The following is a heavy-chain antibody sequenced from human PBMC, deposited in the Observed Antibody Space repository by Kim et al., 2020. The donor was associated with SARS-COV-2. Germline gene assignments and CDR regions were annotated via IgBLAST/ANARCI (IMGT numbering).Heavy chain of an antibody. Sequence: SETLSLTCTVSGGSISSYYWSWNRQPPGKGLEWIGYIYFSGSTNYNPSLKSRVTISVDTSKNQFSLKLSSVTAADTAVYYCARDSSSWSGWFDPWGQGTLVTVSS. V-gene: IGHV4-59*13. CDR2: IYFSGST. D-gene: IGHD6-13*01. CDR3: ARDSSSWSGWFDP. CDR1: GGSISSYY. J-gene: IGHJ5*02.